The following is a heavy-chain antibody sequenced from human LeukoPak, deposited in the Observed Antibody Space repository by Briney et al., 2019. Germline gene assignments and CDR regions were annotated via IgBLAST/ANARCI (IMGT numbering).Heavy chain of an antibody. D-gene: IGHD2-21*02. CDR3: ARTYCGGDCHYYFDY. J-gene: IGHJ4*02. Sequence: RGESLKISCKGSGYSFTNYWIGWVRQMPGKGLEWMGIIYPGDSDTRYSPSFQGQVTISADKSISTAYLQWSSLKASATAMYYCARTYCGGDCHYYFDYWGQGTLVTVSS. CDR1: GYSFTNYW. V-gene: IGHV5-51*01. CDR2: IYPGDSDT.